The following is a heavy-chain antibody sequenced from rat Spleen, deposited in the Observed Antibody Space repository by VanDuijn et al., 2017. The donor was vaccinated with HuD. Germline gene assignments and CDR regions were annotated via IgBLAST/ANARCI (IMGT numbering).Heavy chain of an antibody. Sequence: QVQLKESGPGLVQPSQTLSLTCTVSGFSLTSYNVHWVRQPTGKGLEWMGIIWTGGSTDYNSALKSRLSISRDTSKSQVFLKMNSRQTEDTAMYCCARGWERFAYWGQGTLVTVSS. CDR3: ARGWERFAY. CDR1: GFSLTSYN. CDR2: IWTGGST. V-gene: IGHV2-30*01. D-gene: IGHD5-1*01. J-gene: IGHJ3*01.